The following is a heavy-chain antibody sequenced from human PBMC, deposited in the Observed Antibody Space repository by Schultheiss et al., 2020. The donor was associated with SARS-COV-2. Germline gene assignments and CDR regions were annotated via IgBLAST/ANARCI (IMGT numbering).Heavy chain of an antibody. CDR1: GYSFTSYW. Sequence: GGSLRLSCKGSGYSFTSYWIGWVRQMPGKGLEWMGIIYPGDSDTRYSPSFQGQVTISADKSISTAYLQWNSLKASDTAMYYCARPPIAARGPVSWGQGTLVTVSS. V-gene: IGHV5-51*01. J-gene: IGHJ5*02. CDR2: IYPGDSDT. CDR3: ARPPIAARGPVS. D-gene: IGHD6-6*01.